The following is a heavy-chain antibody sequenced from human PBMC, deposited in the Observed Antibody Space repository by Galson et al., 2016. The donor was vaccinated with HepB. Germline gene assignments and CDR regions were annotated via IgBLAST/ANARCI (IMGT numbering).Heavy chain of an antibody. CDR2: VSYSGFI. CDR3: ARGRGYSSYDFAF. CDR1: GDSISSGSYY. D-gene: IGHD5-12*01. V-gene: IGHV4-61*01. Sequence: SETLSLTCFVSGDSISSGSYYWNWIRQPPGKGLEWIGHVSYSGFIKYNPSLESRVTISADMSKNQFFLKLTSVTAADTAVYYCARGRGYSSYDFAFWGQGILVTVSS. J-gene: IGHJ4*02.